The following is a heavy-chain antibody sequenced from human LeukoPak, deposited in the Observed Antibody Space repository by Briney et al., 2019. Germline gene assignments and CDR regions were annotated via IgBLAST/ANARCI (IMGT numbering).Heavy chain of an antibody. CDR1: GGSISSYY. Sequence: ETLSLTCTVSGGSISSYYWSWIRQPPGKGLEWVSVIHSGGSTYYADSVKDRFIISRDNSKNTLYLQMNSLRAEDTAVYYCARDAYCGGDCYFAFQHWGQGTLVTVSS. D-gene: IGHD2-21*02. CDR2: IHSGGST. J-gene: IGHJ1*01. V-gene: IGHV3-66*01. CDR3: ARDAYCGGDCYFAFQH.